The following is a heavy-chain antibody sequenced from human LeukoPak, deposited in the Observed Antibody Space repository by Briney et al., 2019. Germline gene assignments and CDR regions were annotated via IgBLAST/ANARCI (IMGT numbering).Heavy chain of an antibody. CDR3: AKDGQYSSSSPYYFDY. Sequence: GGSLRLSCAASGFSFSNFWLHWVRQAPGKGLVWVSAISGSGGSTYYADSVKGRFTISRDNSKNTLYLQMNSLRAEDTAVYYCAKDGQYSSSSPYYFDYWGQGTLVTVSS. D-gene: IGHD6-6*01. V-gene: IGHV3-23*01. J-gene: IGHJ4*02. CDR1: GFSFSNFW. CDR2: ISGSGGST.